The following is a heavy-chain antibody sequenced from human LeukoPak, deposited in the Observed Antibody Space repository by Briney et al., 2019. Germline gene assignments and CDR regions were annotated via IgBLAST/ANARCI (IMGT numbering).Heavy chain of an antibody. J-gene: IGHJ6*02. D-gene: IGHD6-13*01. Sequence: SGTLSVTCAVSGGSISSSNWWSWVRPPPGKGLEWIGEIYHSGSTNYNPSLKSRVTISVDKSKNQFSLKLSSVTAADTAVYYCARDTRNTAAGHYYGVDVWGQGTTVTVSS. CDR3: ARDTRNTAAGHYYGVDV. V-gene: IGHV4-4*02. CDR1: GGSISSSNW. CDR2: IYHSGST.